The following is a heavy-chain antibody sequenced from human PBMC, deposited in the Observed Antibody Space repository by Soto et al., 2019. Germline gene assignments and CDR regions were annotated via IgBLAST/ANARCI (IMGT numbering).Heavy chain of an antibody. CDR2: ISYDGSNK. CDR3: AKALLGYSYAFDY. D-gene: IGHD5-18*01. V-gene: IGHV3-30*18. CDR1: GFTFSSYG. J-gene: IGHJ4*02. Sequence: GGSLRLSCAASGFTFSSYGMHWVRQAPGKGLEWVAVISYDGSNKYYADSVKGRFTISRDNSKNTLYLQMNSLRAEDTAVYYYAKALLGYSYAFDYWGQGTVVTVSS.